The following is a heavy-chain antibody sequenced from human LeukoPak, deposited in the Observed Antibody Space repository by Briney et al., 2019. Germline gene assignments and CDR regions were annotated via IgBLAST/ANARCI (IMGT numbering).Heavy chain of an antibody. Sequence: SVKVSRKASGGTFSSYAISWVRQAPGQGLEWMGGIIPIFGTANYAQKFQGRVTITTDESTSTAYMELSSLRSEDTAVYYCARSVSGSYYDYYYYMDVWGKGTTVTVSS. J-gene: IGHJ6*03. CDR1: GGTFSSYA. CDR2: IIPIFGTA. CDR3: ARSVSGSYYDYYYYMDV. V-gene: IGHV1-69*05. D-gene: IGHD1-26*01.